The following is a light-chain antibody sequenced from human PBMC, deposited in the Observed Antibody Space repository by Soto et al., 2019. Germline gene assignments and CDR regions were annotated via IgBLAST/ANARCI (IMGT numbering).Light chain of an antibody. V-gene: IGKV3D-15*01. CDR2: GAS. CDR3: QQYNNWPYT. J-gene: IGKJ2*01. Sequence: EIVMTQSPATLSVSPGERATLSCRASQSVRNNFAWYQQKPGQPPRLLIYGASTRATGIPARFSGSGSGTEFTLTISSLQSEDFAVYYCQQYNNWPYTFGQGTKLEIK. CDR1: QSVRNN.